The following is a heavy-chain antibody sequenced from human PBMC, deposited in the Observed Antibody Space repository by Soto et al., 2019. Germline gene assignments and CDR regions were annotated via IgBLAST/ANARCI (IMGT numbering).Heavy chain of an antibody. CDR2: ISSSSSYT. D-gene: IGHD3-22*01. CDR1: GFTFSDYY. Sequence: GGSLRLSCAASGFTFSDYYMSWIRQAPGKGLEWVSYISSSSSYTNYADSVKGRFTISRDNAKNSLYLQMNSLRAEDTAVYYCASFNYYDSSGTPPDYWGKGTLGTVS. V-gene: IGHV3-11*06. CDR3: ASFNYYDSSGTPPDY. J-gene: IGHJ4*02.